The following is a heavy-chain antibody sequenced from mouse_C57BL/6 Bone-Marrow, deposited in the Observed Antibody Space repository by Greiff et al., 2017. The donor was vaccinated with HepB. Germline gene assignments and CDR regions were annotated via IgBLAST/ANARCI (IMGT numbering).Heavy chain of an antibody. Sequence: QVQLKESGPGLVQPSQSLSITCTVSGFSLTSYGVHWVRQPPGKGLEWLGVIWSGGSTDYNAAFISRLSISKDNSKSQVFFKMNSLQADDTAIYYCAKGVRRRARAMDYWGQGTSVTVSS. D-gene: IGHD2-14*01. V-gene: IGHV2-4*01. J-gene: IGHJ4*01. CDR3: AKGVRRRARAMDY. CDR2: IWSGGST. CDR1: GFSLTSYG.